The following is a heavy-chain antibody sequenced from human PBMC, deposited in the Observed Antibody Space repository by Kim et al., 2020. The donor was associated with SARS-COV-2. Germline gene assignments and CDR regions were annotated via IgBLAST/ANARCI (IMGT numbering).Heavy chain of an antibody. D-gene: IGHD1-26*01. V-gene: IGHV4-39*07. J-gene: IGHJ4*02. CDR3: ARVTVLPATSAFDY. CDR2: IYQSGKT. Sequence: SETLSLSCAVSGGSISSISHYWGWIRQPPGKGLEWIGSIYQSGKTYSNPSLESRVTISIDTSKNQFSLKLNSVTAADTAVYYCARVTVLPATSAFDYWGQGALVIVSS. CDR1: GGSISSISHY.